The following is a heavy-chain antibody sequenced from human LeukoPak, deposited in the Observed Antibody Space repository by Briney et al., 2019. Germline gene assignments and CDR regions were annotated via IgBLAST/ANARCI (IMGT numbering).Heavy chain of an antibody. CDR2: ISSSSSYT. J-gene: IGHJ6*04. V-gene: IGHV3-11*06. Sequence: PGGSLRLSCAASGFTFSDYYMSWIRQAPGKGLEWVSYISSSSSYTNYADSVKGRFTISRDNAKNSLYLQMNSLRAEDTAVYFCASTYDANYYGMDVWGKGTTVTVSS. CDR1: GFTFSDYY. D-gene: IGHD5-12*01. CDR3: ASTYDANYYGMDV.